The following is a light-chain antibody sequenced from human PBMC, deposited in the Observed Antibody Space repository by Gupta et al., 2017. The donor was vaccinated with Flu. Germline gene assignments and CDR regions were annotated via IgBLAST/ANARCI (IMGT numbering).Light chain of an antibody. CDR2: GAS. V-gene: IGKV3-20*01. CDR1: QSVSSSY. Sequence: ERATLSCRASQSVSSSYLAWYQQRPGRAPRLLIYGASSRATGIPDRFSGSGSGTDFTLTISRLEPEDFAVYYCQQYGSSALTFGGGAKVEIK. J-gene: IGKJ4*01. CDR3: QQYGSSALT.